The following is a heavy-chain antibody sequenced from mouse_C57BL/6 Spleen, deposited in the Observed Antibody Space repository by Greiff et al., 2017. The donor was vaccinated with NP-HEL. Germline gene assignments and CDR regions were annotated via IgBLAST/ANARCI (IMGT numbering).Heavy chain of an antibody. Sequence: EVQLQQSGPELVKPGASVKIPCKASGYTFTDYNMDWVKQSHGKSLEWIGDINPNNGGTNYNQKFKGKATLTVDKSSSTAYMELRSLTSEDTAVYYCARDDSRLGYAMDYWGQGTSVTVSS. D-gene: IGHD2-4*01. J-gene: IGHJ4*01. V-gene: IGHV1-18*01. CDR3: ARDDSRLGYAMDY. CDR1: GYTFTDYN. CDR2: INPNNGGT.